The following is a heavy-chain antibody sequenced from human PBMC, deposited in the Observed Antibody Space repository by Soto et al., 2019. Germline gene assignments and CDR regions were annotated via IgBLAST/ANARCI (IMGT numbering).Heavy chain of an antibody. CDR2: ISSYNSYNGDT. D-gene: IGHD3-16*01. V-gene: IGHV1-18*04. J-gene: IGHJ6*02. CDR1: GYTFSNYA. CDR3: ARSELERGEVGYYGMDV. Sequence: QVQLVQSGADLKKPGASVQVSCKTSGYTFSNYAINWVRQAPGQGLEWMGWISSYNSYNGDTKYARMLQDRLTMTVDTATATAYMELRSLRSDDTAVYDCARSELERGEVGYYGMDVWGQGTTVTVSS.